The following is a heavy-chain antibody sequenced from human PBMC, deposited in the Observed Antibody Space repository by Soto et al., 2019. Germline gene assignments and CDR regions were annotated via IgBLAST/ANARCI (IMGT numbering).Heavy chain of an antibody. V-gene: IGHV1-8*01. Sequence: GASVKVSCKASGYTFTSYDIIWVRQATGQGLEWMGWMNPSTGNTDSAEKFQGRLTMTRNTSISTVYMELSSLSFEDTALYYCANNLRGYRGYGGFDHWGQGTLVTVSS. J-gene: IGHJ4*02. CDR2: MNPSTGNT. CDR3: ANNLRGYRGYGGFDH. CDR1: GYTFTSYD. D-gene: IGHD5-12*01.